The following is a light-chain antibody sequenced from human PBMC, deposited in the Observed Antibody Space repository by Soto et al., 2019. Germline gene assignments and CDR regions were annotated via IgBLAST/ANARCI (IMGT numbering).Light chain of an antibody. CDR1: QSVSSSY. J-gene: IGKJ1*01. CDR2: GAS. V-gene: IGKV3-20*01. Sequence: EIVLTQSPGTLSLSPGERATLSYRASQSVSSSYLAWYQQKPGQAPRLLIYGASSRATGIPDRFSGSGSGTDFTLTISRLEPEDFAVYYCQQYGSSPPYTFGQGTKVEIK. CDR3: QQYGSSPPYT.